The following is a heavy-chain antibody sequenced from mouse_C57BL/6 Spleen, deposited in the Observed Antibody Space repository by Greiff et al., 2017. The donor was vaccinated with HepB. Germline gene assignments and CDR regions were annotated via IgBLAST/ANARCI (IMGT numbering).Heavy chain of an antibody. D-gene: IGHD4-1*01. J-gene: IGHJ3*01. V-gene: IGHV1-55*01. Sequence: QVQLQQPGAELVQPGASVKMSCKASGYTFTSYWITWVKQRPGQGLEWIGDIYPGSGSTNYNEKFKSKATLTVDTSSSTAYMQLSSLTSEDSAVYYCARESGTGSSWFAYWGQGTLVTVSA. CDR1: GYTFTSYW. CDR3: ARESGTGSSWFAY. CDR2: IYPGSGST.